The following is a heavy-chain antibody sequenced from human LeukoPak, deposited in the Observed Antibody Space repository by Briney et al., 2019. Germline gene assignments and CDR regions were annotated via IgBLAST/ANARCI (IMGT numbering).Heavy chain of an antibody. CDR1: GFTFSSYS. V-gene: IGHV3-21*01. CDR2: ISSSSSYI. D-gene: IGHD3-22*01. CDR3: ARAGITYYYDSSGYDAFDI. Sequence: PGGSLRLSCAASGFTFSSYSMNWVRQAPGKGLEWVSSISSSSSYIYYADSVKGRFTISRDNAKNSLYLQMNSLRAEDTAVYYCARAGITYYYDSSGYDAFDIWGQGTMVTVSS. J-gene: IGHJ3*02.